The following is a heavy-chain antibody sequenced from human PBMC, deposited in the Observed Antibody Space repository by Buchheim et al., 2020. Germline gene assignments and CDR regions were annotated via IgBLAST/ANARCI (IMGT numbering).Heavy chain of an antibody. Sequence: QVQLVESGGGVVQPGRSLRLSCAASGFTFTSYGMNWVRQAPGKGLERVADIWYDGKSTSYADSVEGRFTISRDNSKNTLYLQRKSLRAEDTAVYYCARSGEHLYYYMDLWGKGTT. CDR3: ARSGEHLYYYMDL. J-gene: IGHJ6*03. CDR1: GFTFTSYG. D-gene: IGHD1-14*01. V-gene: IGHV3-33*01. CDR2: IWYDGKST.